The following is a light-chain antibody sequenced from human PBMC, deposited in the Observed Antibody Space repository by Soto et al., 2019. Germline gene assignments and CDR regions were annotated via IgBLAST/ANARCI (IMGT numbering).Light chain of an antibody. V-gene: IGLV2-14*01. CDR1: TSDDY. CDR3: CSYTTDNSSV. Sequence: QSLMTQPASLSGSRGQSITISCTGTTSDDYVSWYQQSPGKAPKLLIYEVVNRPSEVSDRFSGSKSDSTASLTISGLQADDEAHYYCCSYTTDNSSVFGSGTKVTVL. J-gene: IGLJ1*01. CDR2: EVV.